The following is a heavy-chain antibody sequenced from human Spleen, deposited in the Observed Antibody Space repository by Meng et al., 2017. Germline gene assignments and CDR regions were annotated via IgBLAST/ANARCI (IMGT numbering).Heavy chain of an antibody. D-gene: IGHD2/OR15-2a*01. CDR1: GFNFKSYE. J-gene: IGHJ4*02. V-gene: IGHV3-48*03. CDR2: ISSSGTTI. CDR3: ARDSESGLVLFDY. Sequence: GGSLRLSCVVSGFNFKSYEMNWVRQAPGKGLEWVSYISSSGTTIYYADSVKGRFTISRDKTKNSLYLQLNSLRAEDSAVYYCARDSESGLVLFDYWGQGTLVTVSS.